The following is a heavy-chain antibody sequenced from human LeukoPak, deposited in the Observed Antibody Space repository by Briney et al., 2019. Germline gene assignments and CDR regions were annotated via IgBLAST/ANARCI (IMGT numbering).Heavy chain of an antibody. D-gene: IGHD4-17*01. CDR1: GGSITNNW. J-gene: IGHJ4*02. CDR3: ARNGYYSVDY. CDR2: IYHSGST. Sequence: SGTLSLTCVVSGGSITNNWWSWVRQPPGKGLEWIGEIYHSGSTTYNPSLKSRVTISIDTSKTQFSLKLSSVTAADTAVYYCARNGYYSVDYWGQGTLVTVSS. V-gene: IGHV4-4*02.